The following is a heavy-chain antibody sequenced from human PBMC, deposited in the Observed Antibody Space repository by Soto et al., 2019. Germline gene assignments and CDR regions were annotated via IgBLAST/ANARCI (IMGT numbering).Heavy chain of an antibody. CDR2: ISGSGGIT. CDR1: GFTFSSYV. J-gene: IGHJ4*02. CDR3: AKGRSGWYERFHY. V-gene: IGHV3-23*01. Sequence: EVQLLESGGGLVQPGGSLRLSCAASGFTFSSYVMSWVRKATGKGLEWVSAISGSGGITYYADSVKGRFSISRDNSKNTLYLQMNSLRAQDTAVLYWAKGRSGWYERFHYWGRPTLVTVSS. D-gene: IGHD6-19*01.